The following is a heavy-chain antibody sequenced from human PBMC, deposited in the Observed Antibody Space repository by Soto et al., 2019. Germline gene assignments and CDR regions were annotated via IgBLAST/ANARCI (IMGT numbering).Heavy chain of an antibody. D-gene: IGHD2-15*01. J-gene: IGHJ4*02. V-gene: IGHV1-2*02. CDR2: INPNSGGT. Sequence: SVNVSCKSSVYTLTGYYMHFVRQAPGQGLEWMGWINPNSGGTRYPQKFQGRVTMTRDTSISTVYMELTRLRSDDTAVYYCARDLARGGGSAGFDYWGQGTLVTVSS. CDR3: ARDLARGGGSAGFDY. CDR1: VYTLTGYY.